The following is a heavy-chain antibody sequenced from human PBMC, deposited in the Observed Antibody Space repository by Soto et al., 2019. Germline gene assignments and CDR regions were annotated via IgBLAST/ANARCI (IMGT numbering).Heavy chain of an antibody. Sequence: QITLNESGPTVVRPTETLTLTCRFSGFSLTTSGVGVGWIRQSPGKAPVWLALIYWDDDKRYSASLKSRLTITKHTSKIQVVLTVSDLDPTDTATYYCAHRVLRTVFGLVTTTAIYFDFWGQGTPVAVSS. CDR2: IYWDDDK. V-gene: IGHV2-5*02. CDR1: GFSLTTSGVG. CDR3: AHRVLRTVFGLVTTTAIYFDF. J-gene: IGHJ4*02. D-gene: IGHD3-3*01.